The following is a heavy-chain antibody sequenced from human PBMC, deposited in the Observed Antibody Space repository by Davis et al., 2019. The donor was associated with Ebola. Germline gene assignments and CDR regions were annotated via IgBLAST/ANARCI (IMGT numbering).Heavy chain of an antibody. CDR3: ARALHDEVLDC. CDR1: GFTFSNHA. CDR2: TSHNERER. Sequence: GSLRLSCVASGFTFSNHAMHWVRQAPGKGLEWVAVTSHNERERFYGESVQGRFTISRDNSENVLYLQMDSLRLDDTAIYFCARALHDEVLDCWGQGTPVTVSS. J-gene: IGHJ4*02. V-gene: IGHV3-30*04. D-gene: IGHD1-1*01.